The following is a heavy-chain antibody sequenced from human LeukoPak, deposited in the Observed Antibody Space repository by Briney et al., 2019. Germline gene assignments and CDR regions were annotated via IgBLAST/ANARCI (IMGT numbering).Heavy chain of an antibody. Sequence: PSETLSLTCAVYGGSFSGYYWSWIRQPPGKGLEWIGEINHSGSTNYNPSLKSRITMSVDTSKNEVSLRLSSVTAADTAVYYCTRDSGTTGEVKFDPWGQGSLVTVSS. J-gene: IGHJ5*02. V-gene: IGHV4-34*10. CDR2: INHSGST. CDR3: TRDSGTTGEVKFDP. CDR1: GGSFSGYY. D-gene: IGHD4-17*01.